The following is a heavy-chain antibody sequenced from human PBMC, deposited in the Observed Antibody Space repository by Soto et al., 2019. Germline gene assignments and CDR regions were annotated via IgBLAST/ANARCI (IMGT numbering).Heavy chain of an antibody. CDR2: ISPYNGNT. J-gene: IGHJ5*02. V-gene: IGHV1-18*04. CDR1: GYTFTSYG. CDR3: ARDPVAKRGGGNWFDP. Sequence: QVQLVQSGAEVKKPGASVKVSCKASGYTFTSYGISWVRQAPGQGLEWMGWISPYNGNTNHAQKLQGRVTMTTDTSTRTAYMELSSLRSDDTAVYYCARDPVAKRGGGNWFDPWGQGTLVTVSS. D-gene: IGHD3-16*01.